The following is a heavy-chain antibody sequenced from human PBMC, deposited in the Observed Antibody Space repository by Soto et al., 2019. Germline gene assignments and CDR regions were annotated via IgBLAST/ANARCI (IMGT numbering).Heavy chain of an antibody. V-gene: IGHV1-3*01. CDR2: INAGNGNT. Sequence: ASVKVCCKASGYTFTSYPIHWVRQAPGQRLEWMGWINAGNGNTKYSQKFQGRVTITRDTSASTAYMELSSLRSEDTAVYYCAGPAGYSYRMDVWGQGTTVTVSS. CDR1: GYTFTSYP. CDR3: AGPAGYSYRMDV. J-gene: IGHJ6*02. D-gene: IGHD5-18*01.